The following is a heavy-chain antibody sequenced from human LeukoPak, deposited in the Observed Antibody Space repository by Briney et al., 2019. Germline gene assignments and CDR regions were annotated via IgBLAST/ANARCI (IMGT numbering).Heavy chain of an antibody. Sequence: SETLSLTCTVSGGSISSGSYYWSWIRQPAGKGLEWIGRIYTSGSTNYNPSLKSRVTISVDTSKNQFSLKLSSVTAADTAVYYCARDRIETVSYYYYYYMDVWGKGTTVTISS. V-gene: IGHV4-61*02. CDR3: ARDRIETVSYYYYYYMDV. CDR1: GGSISSGSYY. J-gene: IGHJ6*03. CDR2: IYTSGST. D-gene: IGHD4-17*01.